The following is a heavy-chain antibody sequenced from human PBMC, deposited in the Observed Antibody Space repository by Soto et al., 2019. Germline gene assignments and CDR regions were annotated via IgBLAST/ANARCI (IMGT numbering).Heavy chain of an antibody. CDR2: INPSGGST. D-gene: IGHD2-21*02. J-gene: IGHJ4*02. V-gene: IGHV1-46*01. CDR1: GYTFITYY. CDR3: AREGVYNSRPLHY. Sequence: ASVKVSCKASGYTFITYYMHWVRQAPGQGLEWMGIINPSGGSTSYAQKFQGRVTMTRDTSTSTVYMELSRLTSDDTALYYCAREGVYNSRPLHYWGQGXLVTVYS.